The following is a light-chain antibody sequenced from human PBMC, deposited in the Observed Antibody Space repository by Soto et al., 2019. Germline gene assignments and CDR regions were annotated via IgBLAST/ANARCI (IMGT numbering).Light chain of an antibody. CDR1: QGISSA. J-gene: IGKJ5*01. V-gene: IGKV1-13*02. Sequence: AIQLTQSPSSLSASVGDRVTITCRASQGISSALAWYQQKPGKAPKLLIYDASSLESGAPSRFSGSGSGTEFTLTISSLQPEDFATYYCQPFNSYPITFGQGTRLEIK. CDR2: DAS. CDR3: QPFNSYPIT.